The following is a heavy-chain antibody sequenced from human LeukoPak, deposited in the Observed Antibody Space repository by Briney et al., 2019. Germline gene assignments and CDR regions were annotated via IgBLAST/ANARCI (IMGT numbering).Heavy chain of an antibody. CDR2: ITSGGAP. V-gene: IGHV3-23*01. Sequence: PGGSLRLSCAASGFTLSNCAVMWVRQAPGQGLEWVSAITSGGAPKYADSVKGRFTISRDNSKNTLYLQMNSLRVEDTAQYFCARDPNGDYIGAFEFWGQGTGVTVSS. CDR1: GFTLSNCA. CDR3: ARDPNGDYIGAFEF. D-gene: IGHD4-17*01. J-gene: IGHJ3*01.